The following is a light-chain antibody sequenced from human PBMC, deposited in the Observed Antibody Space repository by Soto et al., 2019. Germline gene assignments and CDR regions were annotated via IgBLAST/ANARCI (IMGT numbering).Light chain of an antibody. Sequence: EIVLTQSPVTLSLSPGERATLSCRASRGLASSYLGWYQQKPGQPPRLLMYAASIRAAGIPDRFSGSGSATDFTLTINRLEPEDSAVHYCQQYDASPPYTFGQGTKVDIK. V-gene: IGKV3-20*01. CDR2: AAS. CDR3: QQYDASPPYT. J-gene: IGKJ2*01. CDR1: RGLASSY.